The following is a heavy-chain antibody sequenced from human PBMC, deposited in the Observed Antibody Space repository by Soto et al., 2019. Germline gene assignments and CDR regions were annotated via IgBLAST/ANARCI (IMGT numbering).Heavy chain of an antibody. CDR3: TTNKYQLLWDIYYYYYYYMDV. D-gene: IGHD2-2*01. V-gene: IGHV3-15*01. Sequence: EVQLVESGGGLVKPGGSLRLSCAASGFTFSNAWMSWVRQAPGKGLEWVGRIKSKTDGGTTDYAAPVKGRFTISRDDSKNTLYLQMNRLKTEDTAVYYCTTNKYQLLWDIYYYYYYYMDVWGKGTTVTVSS. CDR1: GFTFSNAW. J-gene: IGHJ6*03. CDR2: IKSKTDGGTT.